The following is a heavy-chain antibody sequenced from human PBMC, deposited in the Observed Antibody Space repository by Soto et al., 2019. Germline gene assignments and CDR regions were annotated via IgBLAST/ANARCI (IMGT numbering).Heavy chain of an antibody. J-gene: IGHJ4*02. CDR3: ARGEDRSNWCPFDY. CDR1: GGSISSGGYY. D-gene: IGHD6-13*01. Sequence: SETLSLTCTVSGGSISSGGYYWSWIRQHPGKGLEWIGYIYRSGSTYYKSSLKSRVTISIDTSKNQFSLKLTSVTAADTAVYYCARGEDRSNWCPFDYWGQGVLVTVSS. V-gene: IGHV4-31*03. CDR2: IYRSGST.